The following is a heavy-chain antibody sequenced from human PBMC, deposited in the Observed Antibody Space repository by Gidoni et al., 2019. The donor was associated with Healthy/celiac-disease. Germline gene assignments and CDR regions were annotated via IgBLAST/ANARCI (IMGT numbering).Heavy chain of an antibody. V-gene: IGHV4-38-2*02. CDR1: GYSISSGYY. Sequence: QVQLQESGPGLVKPSETMSLTCAVSGYSISSGYYWGWVRQPPGKGLEWIGSIYHSGSPYYTPSLKSRVTISVDTSKNQFSLKLSSVTAADTAVYYCARDHDYGDYLRGGVFDLWGRGTLVTVSS. D-gene: IGHD4-17*01. CDR2: IYHSGSP. CDR3: ARDHDYGDYLRGGVFDL. J-gene: IGHJ2*01.